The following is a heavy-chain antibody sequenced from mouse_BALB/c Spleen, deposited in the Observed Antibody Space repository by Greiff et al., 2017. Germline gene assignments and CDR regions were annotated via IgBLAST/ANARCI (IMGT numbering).Heavy chain of an antibody. Sequence: DVQLVESGGGLVKPGGSLKLSCAASGFTFSDYYMYWVRQTPEKRLEWVATISDGGSYSYYPDSVKGRFTISRDNAKNNLYLQMSSLKSEDTAMYYCARANWDDYWGQGTSVTVSS. CDR1: GFTFSDYY. D-gene: IGHD4-1*01. V-gene: IGHV5-4*02. CDR2: ISDGGSYS. CDR3: ARANWDDY. J-gene: IGHJ4*01.